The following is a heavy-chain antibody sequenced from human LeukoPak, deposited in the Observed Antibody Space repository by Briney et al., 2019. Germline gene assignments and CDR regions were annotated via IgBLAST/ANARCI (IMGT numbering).Heavy chain of an antibody. CDR1: GFSFDDYA. CDR2: ITWTSGTR. J-gene: IGHJ4*02. CDR3: VKDRDYDTSGGPDY. V-gene: IGHV3-9*01. D-gene: IGHD3-22*01. Sequence: GRSLRLSCAASGFSFDDYAMQWVRQAPGKGLEWVSGITWTSGTRGYADSVKGRFTIYRDNAKNSLYLQMNSLSADDTALYYCVKDRDYDTSGGPDYWGQGTLVTASS.